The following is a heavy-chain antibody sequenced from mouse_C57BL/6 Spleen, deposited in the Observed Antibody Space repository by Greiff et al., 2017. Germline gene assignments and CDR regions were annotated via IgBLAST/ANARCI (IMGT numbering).Heavy chain of an antibody. Sequence: VKLMESEGGLVQPGSSMKLSCTASGFTFRDYYMAWVRPVPEKGLEWVANINYDGSSTYSLDSLKSRFIISGDNAQNILYLQMSSRKSEDTATYDCARAAMDYWGQGTSVTVSS. J-gene: IGHJ4*01. V-gene: IGHV5-16*01. CDR3: ARAAMDY. CDR2: INYDGSST. CDR1: GFTFRDYY.